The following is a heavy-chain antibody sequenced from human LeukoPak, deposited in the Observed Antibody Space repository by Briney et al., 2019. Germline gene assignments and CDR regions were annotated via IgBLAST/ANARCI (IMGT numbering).Heavy chain of an antibody. V-gene: IGHV4-4*07. J-gene: IGHJ4*02. CDR1: GGSLSSYY. Sequence: SETLSLTCTVSGGSLSSYYWSWIRQPAGKGLEWIGRIYTSGSTNYNPSLKSRVTMSVDTSKNQFSLKLSSVTAADTAVYYCARDIAAAAHFDYWGQGTLVTVSS. CDR2: IYTSGST. CDR3: ARDIAAAAHFDY. D-gene: IGHD6-13*01.